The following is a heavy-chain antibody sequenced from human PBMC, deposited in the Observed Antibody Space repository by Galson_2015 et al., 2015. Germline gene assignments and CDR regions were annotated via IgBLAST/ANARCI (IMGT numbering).Heavy chain of an antibody. Sequence: SVKVSCKASGYTFTGYYMHWVRQAPGQGLEWMGWINPNSGGTNYAQKFQGWVTMTRDTSISTAYMELSRLRSDDTAVYYCARGSGNTVVVAATAYYYYYMDVWGKGTTVTVSS. J-gene: IGHJ6*03. D-gene: IGHD2-15*01. V-gene: IGHV1-2*04. CDR2: INPNSGGT. CDR3: ARGSGNTVVVAATAYYYYYMDV. CDR1: GYTFTGYY.